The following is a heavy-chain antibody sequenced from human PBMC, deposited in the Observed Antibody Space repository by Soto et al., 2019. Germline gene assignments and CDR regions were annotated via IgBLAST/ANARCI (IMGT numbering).Heavy chain of an antibody. D-gene: IGHD3-3*01. CDR2: IYNGGST. CDR1: CGSISSGGYS. CDR3: ARAPVGLDTISYFDY. J-gene: IGHJ4*02. Sequence: SETLSLTCAFSCGSISSGGYSWSWIRQPPGKGLEWIGYIYNGGSTYYRPSLESRMHMSLDATRNHYSLRLTSVTAADTAVYFCARAPVGLDTISYFDYWGQGKLVTVSS. V-gene: IGHV4-30-2*05.